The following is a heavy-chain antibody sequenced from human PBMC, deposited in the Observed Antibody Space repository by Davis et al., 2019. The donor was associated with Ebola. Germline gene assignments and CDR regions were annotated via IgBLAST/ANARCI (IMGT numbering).Heavy chain of an antibody. CDR3: ARDLLTGTTWDY. J-gene: IGHJ4*02. CDR2: ITSSGSTI. CDR1: GGSFSGYY. Sequence: LSLTCAVYGGSFSGYYWSWIRQAPGKGLEWVSYITSSGSTIYYADSVKGRFTISRDNAKNSLYLQMNSLRAEDTAVYYCARDLLTGTTWDYWGQGTLVTVSS. D-gene: IGHD1-20*01. V-gene: IGHV3-11*01.